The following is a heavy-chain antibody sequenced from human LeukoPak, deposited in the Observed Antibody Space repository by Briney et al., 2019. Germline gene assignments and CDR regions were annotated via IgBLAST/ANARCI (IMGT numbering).Heavy chain of an antibody. J-gene: IGHJ6*04. CDR2: ISSSGSTI. CDR3: ARIVVPATYYYYYYGMDV. V-gene: IGHV3-48*03. Sequence: GGSLRLSCAASGFTFSSYEMNWVRQAPGKGLEWVPYISSSGSTIYYADSVKGRFTISRDNAKNSLYLQMNSLRAEDTAVYYCARIVVPATYYYYYYGMDVWGKGTTVTVSS. D-gene: IGHD2-2*01. CDR1: GFTFSSYE.